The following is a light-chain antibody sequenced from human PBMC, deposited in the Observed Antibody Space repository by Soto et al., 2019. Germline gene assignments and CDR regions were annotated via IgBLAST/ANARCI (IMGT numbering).Light chain of an antibody. Sequence: EVVLTQSPGTVSLSPGERVTLSCRASQSVISNYLAWYQQRPGQAPRLLIYAASSRATGIPDRFSGSGSRTDFTLSISSLEPEDFAVYYCQQYGSSLTWTFGQGNKVDMK. J-gene: IGKJ1*01. CDR3: QQYGSSLTWT. CDR1: QSVISNY. V-gene: IGKV3-20*01. CDR2: AAS.